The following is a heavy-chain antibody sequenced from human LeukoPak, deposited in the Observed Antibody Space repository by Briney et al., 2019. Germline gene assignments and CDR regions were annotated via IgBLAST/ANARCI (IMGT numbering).Heavy chain of an antibody. CDR2: ISKNGDDT. D-gene: IGHD4-11*01. Sequence: PGGSLRLSCSASGFTFSDYPMHWVRQTPAKGLEYVSAISKNGDDTYYADSVKGRFTISRDNSKNTLYLQMSSLRTEDAAVFYCVQVGSNYYLNWGQGTLVIVSS. J-gene: IGHJ4*02. CDR1: GFTFSDYP. V-gene: IGHV3-64D*06. CDR3: VQVGSNYYLN.